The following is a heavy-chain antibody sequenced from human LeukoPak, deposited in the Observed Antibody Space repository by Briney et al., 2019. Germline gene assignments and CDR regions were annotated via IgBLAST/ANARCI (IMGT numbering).Heavy chain of an antibody. CDR1: GGSISSYY. D-gene: IGHD2-2*01. CDR3: ARIGDCSSTSCLGDFDY. J-gene: IGHJ4*02. CDR2: IYYGGST. Sequence: PSETLSLTCTVSGGSISSYYWSWIRQPPGKGLEWIGYIYYGGSTNYNPSLKSRVTISVDTSKNQFSLKLSSVTAADTAVYYCARIGDCSSTSCLGDFDYWGQGTLVTVSS. V-gene: IGHV4-59*01.